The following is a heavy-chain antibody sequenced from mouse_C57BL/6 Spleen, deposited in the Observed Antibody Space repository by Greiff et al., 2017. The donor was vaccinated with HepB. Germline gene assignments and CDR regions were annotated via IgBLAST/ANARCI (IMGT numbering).Heavy chain of an antibody. D-gene: IGHD4-1*01. CDR2: IDPEDGET. V-gene: IGHV14-2*01. J-gene: IGHJ1*03. CDR3: ARRLGRGYWYFDV. CDR1: GFNIKDYY. Sequence: VQLKESGAELVKPGASVKLSCTASGFNIKDYYMHWVKQRTEQGLEWIGRIDPEDGETKYAPKFQGKATITADTSSNTAYLQLSSLTSEDTAVYYCARRLGRGYWYFDVWGTGTTVTVSS.